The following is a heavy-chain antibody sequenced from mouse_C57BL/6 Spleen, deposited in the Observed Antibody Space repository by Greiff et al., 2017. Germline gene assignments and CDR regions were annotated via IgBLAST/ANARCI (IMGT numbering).Heavy chain of an antibody. CDR3: ASPSYYGYDLYAMDY. Sequence: VQLQQSGPELVKPGASVKISCKASGYSFTGYYMNWVKQSPEKSLEWIGEINPSTGGTTYNQKFKAKATLTVDKSSSTAYMQLKSLTSEDSAVYYCASPSYYGYDLYAMDYWGQGTSVTVSS. V-gene: IGHV1-42*01. D-gene: IGHD2-2*01. CDR2: INPSTGGT. J-gene: IGHJ4*01. CDR1: GYSFTGYY.